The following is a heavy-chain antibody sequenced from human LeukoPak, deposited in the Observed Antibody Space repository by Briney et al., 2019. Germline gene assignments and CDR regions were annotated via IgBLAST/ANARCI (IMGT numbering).Heavy chain of an antibody. J-gene: IGHJ4*02. Sequence: GGSLRLSCAASGFTFSTYNMNWVRQAPGKGLEWISYISTSSSFIYYADSVKGRLTISRDDANNSLYLQMNSLRAEDTAVYYCAKPARTDYVDYWGQGTLVTVST. D-gene: IGHD1-14*01. V-gene: IGHV3-48*01. CDR2: ISTSSSFI. CDR1: GFTFSTYN. CDR3: AKPARTDYVDY.